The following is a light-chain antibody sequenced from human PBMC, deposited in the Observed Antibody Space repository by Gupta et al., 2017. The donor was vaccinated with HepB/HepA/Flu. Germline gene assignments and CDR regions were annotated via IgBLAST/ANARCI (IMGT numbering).Light chain of an antibody. CDR3: SSYTSFSTVI. CDR2: DVS. Sequence: QSALTQPASVSGSPGPSIPISCTGTSSDVGTYNYVTWYQQHPGKAPKLMIYDVSSRPSGVSDRFSGSKSGNTASLTISGLQAEDEAGYYCSSYTSFSTVIFGGGTKLTVL. J-gene: IGLJ2*01. CDR1: SSDVGTYNY. V-gene: IGLV2-14*03.